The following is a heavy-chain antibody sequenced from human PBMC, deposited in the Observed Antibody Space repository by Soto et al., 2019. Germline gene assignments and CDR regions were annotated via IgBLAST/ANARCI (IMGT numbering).Heavy chain of an antibody. Sequence: PGGSLRLSCASSGFTFASYNMIWVRQAPGKGLEWVASISYHSDYIDHEDSLKGRSTVSIDNAKNSLFLEMTYLRAEDTAVYYFARGGSAERQTDGDSYHYYPMDVWGQGTTVPVSS. CDR2: ISYHSDYI. D-gene: IGHD3-22*01. CDR1: GFTFASYN. J-gene: IGHJ6*02. V-gene: IGHV3-21*01. CDR3: ARGGSAERQTDGDSYHYYPMDV.